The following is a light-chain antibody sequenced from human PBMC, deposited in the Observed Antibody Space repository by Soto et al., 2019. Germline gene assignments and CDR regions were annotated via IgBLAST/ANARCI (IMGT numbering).Light chain of an antibody. Sequence: DIQMTQSPSSLYASVSERATITGRARQNIRNYSYWYQQRPRNPPKLLIYAASNSQSGVPSMLSGRGSGTDFTLTISGLQPEYFATYYCQQSYSARTVGQGTKVDIK. J-gene: IGKJ1*01. V-gene: IGKV1-39*01. CDR2: AAS. CDR1: QNIRNY. CDR3: QQSYSART.